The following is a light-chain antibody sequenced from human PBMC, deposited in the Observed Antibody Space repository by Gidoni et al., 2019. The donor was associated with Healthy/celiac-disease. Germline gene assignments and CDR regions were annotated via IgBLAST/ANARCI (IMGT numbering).Light chain of an antibody. J-gene: IGLJ2*01. CDR1: NIGSKS. CDR3: QVWDSSSDHPVV. Sequence: SYVLTQPPSGSLAPGQTARITCGGNNIGSKSVHWYQQKPGRAPGLVVYEDSDRPSGIPERFSGSNSGNTATLTISRVEAGDEADYYCQVWDSSSDHPVVFGGGTKLTVL. V-gene: IGLV3-21*02. CDR2: EDS.